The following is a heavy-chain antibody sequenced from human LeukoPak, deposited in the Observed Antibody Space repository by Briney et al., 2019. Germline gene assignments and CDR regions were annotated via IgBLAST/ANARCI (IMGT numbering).Heavy chain of an antibody. D-gene: IGHD6-13*01. J-gene: IGHJ4*02. V-gene: IGHV3-30*02. CDR1: GFTFSSYG. Sequence: GGSLRLSCAASGFTFSSYGMHWVRQAPGKGLEWVAFIRYDGSNKYYADSVKGRFTSSRDNSKNTLYLQMTSLRAEDTAVYYCAKGPAAAGEKWGQGTLVTVSS. CDR2: IRYDGSNK. CDR3: AKGPAAAGEK.